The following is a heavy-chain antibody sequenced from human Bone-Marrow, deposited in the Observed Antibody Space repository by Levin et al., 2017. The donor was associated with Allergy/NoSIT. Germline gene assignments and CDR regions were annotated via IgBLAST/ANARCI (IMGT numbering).Heavy chain of an antibody. J-gene: IGHJ4*02. V-gene: IGHV3-30*18. Sequence: PGGSLRLSCAASGFTFSSYGLHWVRQAPGKGLEWVALISYDGGNRYYADSVKGRFTISRDNSKNTLYLQMNSLRAEDTAVYYCAKDLTDGAKGLVLLHWGQGTLVTVSS. CDR1: GFTFSSYG. CDR2: ISYDGGNR. D-gene: IGHD1-26*01. CDR3: AKDLTDGAKGLVLLH.